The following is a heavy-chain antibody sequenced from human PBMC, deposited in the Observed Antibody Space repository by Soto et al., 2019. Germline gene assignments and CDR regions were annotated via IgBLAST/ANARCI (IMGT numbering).Heavy chain of an antibody. V-gene: IGHV1-3*01. D-gene: IGHD3-3*01. Sequence: QVQLVQSGAEVKKPGASVKVSCKASGYTFTSYAMHWVRQAPGQRLEWMGWINAGNGNTKYSQKFQGRVTITRDTSASTAYMELSSLRSEDTAVYYCARMYYDFWSGYDYGMAVWGQGTTVTVSS. CDR3: ARMYYDFWSGYDYGMAV. CDR1: GYTFTSYA. J-gene: IGHJ6*02. CDR2: INAGNGNT.